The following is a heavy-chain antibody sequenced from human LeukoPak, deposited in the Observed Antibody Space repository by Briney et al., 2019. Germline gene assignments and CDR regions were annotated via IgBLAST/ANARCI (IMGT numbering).Heavy chain of an antibody. CDR1: GFTFSDYY. Sequence: GGSLRLSCAASGFTFSDYYMSWIRQAPGKGLEWISYISGSNGYTKYADSVKGRFTISRDNAKNSLYLQMNSLKSEDTAVYYCARGSGSAYWGQGTLVTVSS. CDR3: ARGSGSAY. V-gene: IGHV3-11*05. J-gene: IGHJ4*02. CDR2: ISGSNGYT. D-gene: IGHD6-19*01.